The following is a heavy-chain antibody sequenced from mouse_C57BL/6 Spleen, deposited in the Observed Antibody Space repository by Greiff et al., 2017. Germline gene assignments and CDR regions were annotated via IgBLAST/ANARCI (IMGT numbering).Heavy chain of an antibody. J-gene: IGHJ1*03. CDR1: GYAFSSSW. Sequence: QVQLQQSGPELVKPGASVKISCKASGYAFSSSWMNWVKQRPGKGLEWIGRIYPGDGDTNYNGKFKGKATLTADKSSNTAYMQLSSLTSEDSAVYFCAPGSGRGFAVWGTGTTVTVSS. CDR3: APGSGRGFAV. V-gene: IGHV1-82*01. CDR2: IYPGDGDT.